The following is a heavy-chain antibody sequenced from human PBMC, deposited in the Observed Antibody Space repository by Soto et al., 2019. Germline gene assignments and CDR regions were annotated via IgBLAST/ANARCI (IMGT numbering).Heavy chain of an antibody. J-gene: IGHJ4*02. D-gene: IGHD2-2*02. CDR1: GFTFSSYA. Sequence: LRLSCAASGFTFSSYAMSWVRQAPGKGLEWVSAISGSGGSTYYADSVKGRFTISRDNSKNTLYLQMNSLRAEDTAVYYCAKDDVVVPAAIDYWGQGTLVTVSS. CDR2: ISGSGGST. CDR3: AKDDVVVPAAIDY. V-gene: IGHV3-23*01.